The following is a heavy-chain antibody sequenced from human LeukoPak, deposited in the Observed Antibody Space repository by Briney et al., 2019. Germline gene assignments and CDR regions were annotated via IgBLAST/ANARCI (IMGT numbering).Heavy chain of an antibody. Sequence: ASVKVSCKASGYTFTSYGISWVRQAPGQGLEWIGWISAYNGNTNYAQKLQGRVTMTTDTSTSTAYMELRSLRSDDTAVYYCARDRSYYDSSGLGDYWGQGTLVTVSS. CDR2: ISAYNGNT. V-gene: IGHV1-18*01. CDR1: GYTFTSYG. CDR3: ARDRSYYDSSGLGDY. D-gene: IGHD3-22*01. J-gene: IGHJ4*02.